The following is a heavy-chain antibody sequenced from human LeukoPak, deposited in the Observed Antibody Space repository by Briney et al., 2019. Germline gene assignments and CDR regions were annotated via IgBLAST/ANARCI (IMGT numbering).Heavy chain of an antibody. CDR1: GFTFSSYW. CDR3: VLIAAGRRYYFDY. Sequence: GGSLRLSCAASGFTFSSYWMYWVRQAPGKGLVWVSRINSDGSSTSYADSVKGRFTISRDNAKNTLYLQMNSLRAEDTAVYYCVLIAAGRRYYFDYWGQGTLVTVSS. V-gene: IGHV3-74*01. D-gene: IGHD6-25*01. J-gene: IGHJ4*02. CDR2: INSDGSST.